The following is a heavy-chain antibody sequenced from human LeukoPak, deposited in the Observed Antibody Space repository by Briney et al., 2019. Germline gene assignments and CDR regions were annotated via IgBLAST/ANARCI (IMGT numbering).Heavy chain of an antibody. D-gene: IGHD6-19*01. V-gene: IGHV4-4*07. CDR3: ARDWYSSGYNLGGWFDP. CDR1: GGSISSYY. CDR2: IYTSGST. Sequence: SETLSLTCTVSGGSISSYYWSWIRQPAGKGLEWIGRIYTSGSTNYNPSLKSRVTMSVDTSKSQFSLKLSSVTAADTAVYYCARDWYSSGYNLGGWFDPWGQGTLVTVSS. J-gene: IGHJ5*02.